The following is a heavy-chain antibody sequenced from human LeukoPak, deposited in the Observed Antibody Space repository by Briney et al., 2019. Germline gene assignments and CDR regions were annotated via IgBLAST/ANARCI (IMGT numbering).Heavy chain of an antibody. CDR2: IIPILGIA. J-gene: IGHJ3*02. CDR1: GGTFSSYA. CDR3: ARVPYYYDSSGYYLLDAFDI. D-gene: IGHD3-22*01. V-gene: IGHV1-69*04. Sequence: SVKVSCKASGGTFSSYAISWVRQAPGQGLEWMGRIIPILGIANYAQKFQGRVTITADKSTSTAYMELSSLRSEDTAVYYCARVPYYYDSSGYYLLDAFDIWGQGTMVTVSS.